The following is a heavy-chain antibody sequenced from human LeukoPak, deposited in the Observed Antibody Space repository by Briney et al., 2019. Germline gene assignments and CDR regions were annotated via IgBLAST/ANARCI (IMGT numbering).Heavy chain of an antibody. CDR3: ARLNSGYHYYYYYMDV. J-gene: IGHJ6*03. CDR2: INHSGST. Sequence: SETLSLTCAVYGGSFSGYYWSWIRQPPGKGLEWIGEINHSGSTNYNPSLKSRVTISVDTSKNQFSLKLSSVTAADTAVYYCARLNSGYHYYYYYMDVWGKGTTVTVSS. D-gene: IGHD3-22*01. CDR1: GGSFSGYY. V-gene: IGHV4-34*01.